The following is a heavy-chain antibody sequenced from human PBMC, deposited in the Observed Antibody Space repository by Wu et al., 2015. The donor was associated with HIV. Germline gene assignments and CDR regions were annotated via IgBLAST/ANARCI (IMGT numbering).Heavy chain of an antibody. CDR1: GYTFTDYY. J-gene: IGHJ4*02. CDR3: VRGDYANYDFWSAYPSY. D-gene: IGHD3-3*01. Sequence: QVQLMQSGAEVKKPGASVKVSCQASGYTFTDYYIHWVRQAPGQGLEWMGWINPTSGGTNSAQKFQGRVTLTRDTSIGTAYMELRRLTSDDTAVYYCVRGDYANYDFWSAYPSYWGQGTLVTVSS. CDR2: INPTSGGT. V-gene: IGHV1-2*02.